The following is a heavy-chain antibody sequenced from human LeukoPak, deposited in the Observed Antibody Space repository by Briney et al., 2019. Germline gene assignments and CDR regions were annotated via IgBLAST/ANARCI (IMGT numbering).Heavy chain of an antibody. Sequence: ASVKVSCKASGYTFTSYDINWVRQATGQGLEWMGWMNPNSGNTGYAQKFQGRVTITRNTSISTAYMELSSLRSEDTAVYYCARGPVADYYYYYYMDVWGKGTTVTVPS. V-gene: IGHV1-8*03. D-gene: IGHD4-23*01. CDR1: GYTFTSYD. J-gene: IGHJ6*03. CDR2: MNPNSGNT. CDR3: ARGPVADYYYYYYMDV.